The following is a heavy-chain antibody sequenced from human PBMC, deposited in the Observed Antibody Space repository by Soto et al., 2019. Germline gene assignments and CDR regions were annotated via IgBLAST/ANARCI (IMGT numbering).Heavy chain of an antibody. J-gene: IGHJ5*02. CDR2: IIPIFGTA. Sequence: QVQLVQSGAEVKKPGSSVKVSCQASGGTFSSYAISWVRQAPGHGLEWMGGIIPIFGTANYAQKFQGRVTITADESTSTADMELSSLRSEDTAGYYWARAIFGVGNQNRFDPWGQGTLVTVSS. D-gene: IGHD3-3*01. CDR1: GGTFSSYA. V-gene: IGHV1-69*01. CDR3: ARAIFGVGNQNRFDP.